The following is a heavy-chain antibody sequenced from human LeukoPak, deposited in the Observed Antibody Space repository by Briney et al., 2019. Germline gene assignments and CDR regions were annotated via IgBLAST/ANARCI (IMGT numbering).Heavy chain of an antibody. J-gene: IGHJ6*02. Sequence: GRSLRLSCAASGFTFSSYGMHWVRQAPDEGLEWVAVILHDGSNKYYADSVKGRFTISRDNSKNTLYLQMNSLRAEDTAVYYCAKEQSDSSSWSYYYGLDVWAQGTTVTVSS. CDR3: AKEQSDSSSWSYYYGLDV. CDR2: ILHDGSNK. V-gene: IGHV3-30*18. D-gene: IGHD6-13*01. CDR1: GFTFSSYG.